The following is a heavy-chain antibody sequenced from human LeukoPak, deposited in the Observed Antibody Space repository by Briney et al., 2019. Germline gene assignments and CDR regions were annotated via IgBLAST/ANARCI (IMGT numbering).Heavy chain of an antibody. CDR1: GFTFSDFA. J-gene: IGHJ3*02. D-gene: IGHD4-17*01. V-gene: IGHV3-21*01. CDR3: TRDRNDYGDPDAFDI. CDR2: ITRVSTYT. Sequence: PGGSLRLSCAASGFTFSDFAMNWVRQAPGKGLEWGSSITRVSTYTYYSESVQGRFTISRDNHKDLLYLQLNSLRGDDSGIYHCTRDRNDYGDPDAFDIWGQGTVVTVSS.